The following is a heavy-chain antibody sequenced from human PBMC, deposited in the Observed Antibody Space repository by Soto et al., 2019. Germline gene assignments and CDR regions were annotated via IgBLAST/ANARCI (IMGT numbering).Heavy chain of an antibody. Sequence: QIQLVQSGGEVKKPGASVKVSCKSSGYKFISHSITWVRQAPGQGLEWMGRISAYNGNTNYAQKLQGRDTMTTDTSTNTAYMELRSLRSDDTAGYYCARGAFCGGAPGCRDMDVWGQGTTVTVSS. D-gene: IGHD2-21*01. CDR3: ARGAFCGGAPGCRDMDV. CDR2: ISAYNGNT. J-gene: IGHJ6*02. CDR1: GYKFISHS. V-gene: IGHV1-18*01.